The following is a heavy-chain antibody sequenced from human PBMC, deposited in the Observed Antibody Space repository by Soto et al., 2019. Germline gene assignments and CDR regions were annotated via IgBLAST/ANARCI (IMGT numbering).Heavy chain of an antibody. CDR2: ILGSTGNT. J-gene: IGHJ4*02. D-gene: IGHD3-9*01. CDR1: GFTFSTFD. CDR3: TKGAWLDY. V-gene: IGHV3-23*01. Sequence: EVQLLESGGGLVQPRGSLRLSCAASGFTFSTFDMSWVRQAPGKGLEWVSAILGSTGNTYYADSVKGRFTISKDNSENTLFLHMNSLRPEDTALYYCTKGAWLDYWGQGMLVTVSS.